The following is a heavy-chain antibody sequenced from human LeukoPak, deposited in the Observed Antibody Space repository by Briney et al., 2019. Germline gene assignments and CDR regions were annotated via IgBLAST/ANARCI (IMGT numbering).Heavy chain of an antibody. CDR3: AKVEGSSGWYYFDY. Sequence: GSLKLSCAASGFTLSSYAIDWVPQAPGKGPEWVSAISGSGGNTYYADSVKGRFTISRDNSKNTLYLQMNSLRAEDTAVYYCAKVEGSSGWYYFDYWGQGTLVTVSS. CDR2: ISGSGGNT. CDR1: GFTLSSYA. V-gene: IGHV3-23*01. D-gene: IGHD6-19*01. J-gene: IGHJ4*02.